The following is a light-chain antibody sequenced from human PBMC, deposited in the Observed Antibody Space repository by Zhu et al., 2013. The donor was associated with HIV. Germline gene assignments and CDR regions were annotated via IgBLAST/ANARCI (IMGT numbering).Light chain of an antibody. Sequence: ERVMTQSPATLSVSPGERATVSCRASETINKNLAWYQQKPGQPPRLLIYGASTRATGIPDRFSGSGSETEFTLTISSLQSDDCAVYYCQQYGDSPITFGQGTRLQIK. J-gene: IGKJ5*01. CDR1: ETINKN. CDR3: QQYGDSPIT. CDR2: GAS. V-gene: IGKV3-15*01.